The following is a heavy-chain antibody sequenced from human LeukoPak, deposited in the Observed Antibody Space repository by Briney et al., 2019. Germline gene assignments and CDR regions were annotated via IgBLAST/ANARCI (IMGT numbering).Heavy chain of an antibody. Sequence: PGGFRRLSCAASGFTFSTYSMNWVRQAPGKGLEWVSSISSSSSYIYYADSVKGRFTISRDNAKNSLYLQMNSLRAEDTAVYYCARELIYGSGSYPNWFDHWGQGTLVTVSS. J-gene: IGHJ5*02. D-gene: IGHD3-10*01. CDR1: GFTFSTYS. CDR3: ARELIYGSGSYPNWFDH. V-gene: IGHV3-21*01. CDR2: ISSSSSYI.